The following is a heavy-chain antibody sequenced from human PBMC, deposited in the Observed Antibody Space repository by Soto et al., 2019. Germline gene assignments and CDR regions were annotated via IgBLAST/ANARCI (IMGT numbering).Heavy chain of an antibody. Sequence: LGGSLKISCXGSGYSFTSYWLGWVRQMPGKGLEWMGIIYPGDSDTRYSPSFQGQVTIAADKSISTAYLQWSSLKASDTAMYYCARCDFWSGYRYFDYWGQGTLVTVSS. CDR3: ARCDFWSGYRYFDY. CDR2: IYPGDSDT. CDR1: GYSFTSYW. V-gene: IGHV5-51*01. D-gene: IGHD3-3*01. J-gene: IGHJ4*02.